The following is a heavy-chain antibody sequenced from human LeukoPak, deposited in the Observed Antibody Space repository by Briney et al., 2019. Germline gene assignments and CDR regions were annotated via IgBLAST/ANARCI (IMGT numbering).Heavy chain of an antibody. V-gene: IGHV4-39*01. CDR2: IYNSGST. D-gene: IGHD3-16*01. CDR3: ARHAASAGGNWFDP. Sequence: SETLSLTCSVSGGSISSYYWGWIRQPPGKGLEWIGSIYNSGSTYYNPSLKSRVTISVDTSKNQFSLKLSSVTAADTAVYYCARHAASAGGNWFDPWGQGTLVTVSS. CDR1: GGSISSYY. J-gene: IGHJ5*02.